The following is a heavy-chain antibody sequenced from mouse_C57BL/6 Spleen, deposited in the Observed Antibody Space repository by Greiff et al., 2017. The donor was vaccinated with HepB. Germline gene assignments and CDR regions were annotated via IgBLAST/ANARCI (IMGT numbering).Heavy chain of an antibody. Sequence: EVQLVESGGGLVKPGGSLKLSCAASGFTFSDYGMHWVRQAPEKGLEWVAYISSGSSTIYYADTVKGRFTISRDNAKNTLFLQMTSLRSEDTAMYYCAWFPYCYGSSHWYFDVWGTGTTVTVSS. J-gene: IGHJ1*03. CDR2: ISSGSSTI. D-gene: IGHD1-1*01. V-gene: IGHV5-17*01. CDR1: GFTFSDYG. CDR3: AWFPYCYGSSHWYFDV.